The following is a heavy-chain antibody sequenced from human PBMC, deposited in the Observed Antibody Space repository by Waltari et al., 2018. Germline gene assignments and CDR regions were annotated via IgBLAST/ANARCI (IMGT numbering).Heavy chain of an antibody. V-gene: IGHV5-51*01. Sequence: EVQLVQSGAEVKKHGESLKVSCKGSGYSITSYWIGWVRQMPGTGLEWLGIIYPGDSDTRYSPSFQGQVTISADKSISTAYLQWSSLKASDTAMYYCARTPWYSGSYYYFDYLGQGTLVTVSS. CDR2: IYPGDSDT. CDR3: ARTPWYSGSYYYFDY. J-gene: IGHJ4*02. D-gene: IGHD1-26*01. CDR1: GYSITSYW.